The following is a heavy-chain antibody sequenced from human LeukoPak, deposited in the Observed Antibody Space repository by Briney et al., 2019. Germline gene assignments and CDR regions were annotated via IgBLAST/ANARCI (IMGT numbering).Heavy chain of an antibody. CDR3: ARHDGIFYGMDV. V-gene: IGHV4-61*01. D-gene: IGHD2-15*01. CDR2: IYYSGST. CDR1: GGSISSGSYY. J-gene: IGHJ6*02. Sequence: SETLSLTCTVSGGSISSGSYYWSWIRQPPGKGLEWIGYIYYSGSTNYNPSLKSRVTISVDTSKNQFSLKLSSVTAADTAVYYCARHDGIFYGMDVWGQGTTVTVSS.